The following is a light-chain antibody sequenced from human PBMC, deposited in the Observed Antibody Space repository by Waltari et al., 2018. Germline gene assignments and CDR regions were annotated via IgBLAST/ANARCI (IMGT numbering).Light chain of an antibody. CDR3: QQYNNWPSYT. CDR1: QSVSSN. J-gene: IGKJ2*01. CDR2: GAS. V-gene: IGKV3-15*01. Sequence: EIVMTQSPATLSVSPGERATRSCRASQSVSSNLAWYQQNPGQAPRLLIYGASTRATGIPARFSGSGSGTEFTLTISSMQSEDFAVYYCQQYNNWPSYTFGQGTKLEIK.